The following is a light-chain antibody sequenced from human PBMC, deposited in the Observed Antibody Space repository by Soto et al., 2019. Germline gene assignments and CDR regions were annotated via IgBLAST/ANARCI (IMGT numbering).Light chain of an antibody. J-gene: IGKJ2*01. V-gene: IGKV3-20*01. CDR2: GAS. CDR3: QHYGGSPPVT. CDR1: QSVSSSY. Sequence: EIVLTQSPGTLSLSPGERATLSCRASQSVSSSYLAWYQQKPGLAPRLLIYGASSRATGIPDRFSGCGSGADFTLPISRLEPEDFAVYYCQHYGGSPPVTFGQGTKLEIK.